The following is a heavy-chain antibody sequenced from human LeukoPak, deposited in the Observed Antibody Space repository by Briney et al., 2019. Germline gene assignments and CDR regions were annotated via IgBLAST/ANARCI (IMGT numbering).Heavy chain of an antibody. CDR2: ISSSSSTI. V-gene: IGHV3-48*04. J-gene: IGHJ4*02. Sequence: GGSLRLSCAASGFTFSSYSMNWVRQAPGKGLEWVSYISSSSSTIYYADSVKGRFTISRDNAKNSLYLQMNSLRAEETAVYYCARALYYFDYWGQGTLVTVSS. CDR3: ARALYYFDY. CDR1: GFTFSSYS.